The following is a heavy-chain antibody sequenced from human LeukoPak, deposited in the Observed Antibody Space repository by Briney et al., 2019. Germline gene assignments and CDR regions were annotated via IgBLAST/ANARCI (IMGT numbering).Heavy chain of an antibody. CDR1: SSYW. CDR3: ARHYGP. Sequence: SSYWINWARQPPGKGLEWIGSIYYSGSTYYNPSLKSRVTISVDTSKNQFSLKLNSVTATDTAVYYCARHYGPWGQGTLVTVSS. D-gene: IGHD3-10*01. J-gene: IGHJ4*02. V-gene: IGHV4-39*01. CDR2: IYYSGST.